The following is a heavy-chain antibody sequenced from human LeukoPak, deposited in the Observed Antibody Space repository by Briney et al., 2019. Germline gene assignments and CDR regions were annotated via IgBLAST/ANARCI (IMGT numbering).Heavy chain of an antibody. CDR2: VCYSGST. V-gene: IGHV4-39*01. CDR3: ARLGWTYYFDS. D-gene: IGHD2-15*01. J-gene: IGHJ4*02. Sequence: SETLSLTCTVSGGSISSSNYYWGWIRQPPGKGLEWIGTVCYSGSTYYNPSLKSRVTISVDTSKNQFSLKLTSVTAADTAVYYCARLGWTYYFDSWGQGTLVTVSS. CDR1: GGSISSSNYY.